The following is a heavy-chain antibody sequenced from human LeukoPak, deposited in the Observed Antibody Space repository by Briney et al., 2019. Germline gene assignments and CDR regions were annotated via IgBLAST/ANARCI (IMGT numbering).Heavy chain of an antibody. CDR2: IRYDGSNK. J-gene: IGHJ4*02. Sequence: GGSLRLSCAASGFTFSSYGMHWVRQAPGKGLEWVAFIRYDGSNKYYADSVKGRFTISRDNSKNTLYLQMNSLRAEDTAVYYCAKPLYSSSWYGDYWGQGTLVTVSS. V-gene: IGHV3-30*02. D-gene: IGHD6-13*01. CDR1: GFTFSSYG. CDR3: AKPLYSSSWYGDY.